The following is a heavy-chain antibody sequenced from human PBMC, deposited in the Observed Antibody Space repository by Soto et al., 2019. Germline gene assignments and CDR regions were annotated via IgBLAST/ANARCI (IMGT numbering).Heavy chain of an antibody. Sequence: ASVKVSCKASGYTFTSYGISWVRQAPGQGLEWMGWISAYNGNTNYAQKPQGRVTMTTDTSTSTAYMELRSLRSDDTAVYYCARHCSSTSCYLSCLYYYYGMDVWGQGSTVTVS. CDR1: GYTFTSYG. CDR2: ISAYNGNT. V-gene: IGHV1-18*04. J-gene: IGHJ6*02. D-gene: IGHD2-2*01. CDR3: ARHCSSTSCYLSCLYYYYGMDV.